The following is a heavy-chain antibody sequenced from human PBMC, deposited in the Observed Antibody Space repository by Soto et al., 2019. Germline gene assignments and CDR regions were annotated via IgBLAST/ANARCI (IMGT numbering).Heavy chain of an antibody. CDR2: ISGSGGST. Sequence: GESLKISCAASGFTFSSYAMSWVRQAPGKGLEWVSAISGSGGSTYYADSVKGRFTISRDNSKNTLYLQMNSLRAEDTAVYYCAKAAYCGGDCYLHFDYWGQGTLVTVSS. V-gene: IGHV3-23*01. CDR1: GFTFSSYA. CDR3: AKAAYCGGDCYLHFDY. D-gene: IGHD2-21*02. J-gene: IGHJ4*02.